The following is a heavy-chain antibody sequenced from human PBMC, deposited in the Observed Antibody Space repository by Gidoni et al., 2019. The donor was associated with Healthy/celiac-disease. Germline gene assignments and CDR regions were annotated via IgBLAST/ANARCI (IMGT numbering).Heavy chain of an antibody. CDR2: ISGSGGST. Sequence: EVKLLESGGGLVQPGGSMRLSCAASGFTFSSYAMSWVRQAPGKGLEWVSAISGSGGSTYYADSVKGRFTISRDNSKNTLYLQMNSLRAEDTAVYYCAKVPLGVVPAAITSPWFDPWGQGTLVTVSS. D-gene: IGHD2-2*01. CDR1: GFTFSSYA. V-gene: IGHV3-23*01. J-gene: IGHJ5*02. CDR3: AKVPLGVVPAAITSPWFDP.